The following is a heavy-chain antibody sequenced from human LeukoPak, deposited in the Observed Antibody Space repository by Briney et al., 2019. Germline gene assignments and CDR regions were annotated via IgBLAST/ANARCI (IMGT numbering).Heavy chain of an antibody. CDR2: IYYNGIS. CDR3: ARVVGIYDSSGYYAATFDY. V-gene: IGHV4-59*01. Sequence: PSETLSLTCTVSGGSISGYYWSWIRQPPGKGLEWIAYIYYNGISNYNPSLKSRVIISVDSSKNQFSLKLTSVTAADTAVYYCARVVGIYDSSGYYAATFDYWGQGTLVTVSS. D-gene: IGHD3-22*01. CDR1: GGSISGYY. J-gene: IGHJ4*02.